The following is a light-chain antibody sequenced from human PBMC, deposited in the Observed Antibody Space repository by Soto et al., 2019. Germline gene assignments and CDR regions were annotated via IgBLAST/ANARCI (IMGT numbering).Light chain of an antibody. J-gene: IGKJ1*01. CDR3: QQYNNWRTWT. CDR2: GAS. CDR1: QSVSSN. Sequence: EIVITQSPSTLSVSPGERATLSCRASQSVSSNLAWYQQKPGQAPRLLIYGASTRATAIPARFSGSGSGTDFTLTISSLQSEDFAVYYCQQYNNWRTWTFGQGTKVDI. V-gene: IGKV3-15*01.